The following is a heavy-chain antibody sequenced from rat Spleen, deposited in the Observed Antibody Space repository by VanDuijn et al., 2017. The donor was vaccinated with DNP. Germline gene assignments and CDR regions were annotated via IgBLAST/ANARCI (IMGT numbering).Heavy chain of an antibody. CDR2: LNSAGST. J-gene: IGHJ4*01. Sequence: EVQLQESGPGLVKPSQSLSLICSVTNYSITSSYRWSWIRKFPGNKLEWMGSLNSAGSTNYNPSLKSRISITRDTSKNQFFLQVNSVTTEDTATYYCARWPGYNPPYAMDAWGQGTSVTVSS. CDR3: ARWPGYNPPYAMDA. CDR1: NYSITSSYR. V-gene: IGHV3-3*01. D-gene: IGHD1-4*01.